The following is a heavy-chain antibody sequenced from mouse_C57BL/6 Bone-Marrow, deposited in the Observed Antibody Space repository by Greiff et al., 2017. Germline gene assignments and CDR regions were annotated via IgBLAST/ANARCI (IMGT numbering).Heavy chain of an antibody. CDR2: IDPNSGGT. CDR3: ASGEIYYDYDGGFAY. J-gene: IGHJ3*01. CDR1: GYTFTSYW. V-gene: IGHV1-72*01. D-gene: IGHD2-4*01. Sequence: QVQLQQPGAELVKPGASVKLSCKASGYTFTSYWMHWVKQRPGRGLEWIGRIDPNSGGTKYNDKFKSKATLTVDKPSSTAYMQLSSLTSEDSAVYYGASGEIYYDYDGGFAYWGKGTLVTVSA.